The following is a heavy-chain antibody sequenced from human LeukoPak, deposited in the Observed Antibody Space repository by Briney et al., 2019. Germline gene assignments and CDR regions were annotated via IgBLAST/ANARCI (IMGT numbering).Heavy chain of an antibody. J-gene: IGHJ4*02. CDR2: INPNSGDT. CDR3: ATTEKYSSSWAFDY. D-gene: IGHD6-13*01. V-gene: IGHV1-2*02. CDR1: GYTFTDYY. Sequence: ASVKVSCKASGYTFTDYYVYWVRQAPGQGLEWMGWINPNSGDTNYAQKFQGRVTMTRDRSMSTAYMELSSLRSEDTAMYYCATTEKYSSSWAFDYWGQGTLVTVSS.